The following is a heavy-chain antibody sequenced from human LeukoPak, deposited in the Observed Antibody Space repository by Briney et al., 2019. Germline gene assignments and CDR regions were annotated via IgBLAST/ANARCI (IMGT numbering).Heavy chain of an antibody. Sequence: SETLSLTCTVSGGSISSSSYYWGWIRQPPGKGLEWIGSIYYSGSTYYNPSLKSRVTISVDTSKNQFSLKLSSVTAADTAVYYCASYSARPYAFDIWGQGTMVTVSS. J-gene: IGHJ3*02. D-gene: IGHD6-6*01. CDR1: GGSISSSSYY. CDR2: IYYSGST. CDR3: ASYSARPYAFDI. V-gene: IGHV4-39*07.